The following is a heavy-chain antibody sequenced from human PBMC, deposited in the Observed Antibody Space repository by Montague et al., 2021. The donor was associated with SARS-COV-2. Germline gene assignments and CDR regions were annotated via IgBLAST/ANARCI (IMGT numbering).Heavy chain of an antibody. J-gene: IGHJ4*02. CDR3: VRTVTLGSGDS. V-gene: IGHV4-59*08. Sequence: SETLSLTCTVSGGSINNFFWSWIRQPPGKGLEWIGYIYYRGNTNYNPSLASRVTMSVDKSRNQFSLKLTSVTAADTAVYYCVRTVTLGSGDSWGQGTLVTVSS. CDR1: GGSINNFF. CDR2: IYYRGNT. D-gene: IGHD6-25*01.